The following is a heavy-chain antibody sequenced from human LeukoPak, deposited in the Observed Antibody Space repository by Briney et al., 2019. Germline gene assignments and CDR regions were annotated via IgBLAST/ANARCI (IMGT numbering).Heavy chain of an antibody. V-gene: IGHV1-46*01. CDR2: INPSGGST. J-gene: IGHJ4*02. Sequence: ASVKVSXKTSGYTFTSYYMHWVRQAPGQGLEWMGIINPSGGSTSYAQKFQGRVTMTRDTSTSTVYMELSSLRSEDTAVYYCARGPVLRFLEWSNDLKNYFDYWGQGTLVTVSS. CDR1: GYTFTSYY. CDR3: ARGPVLRFLEWSNDLKNYFDY. D-gene: IGHD3-3*01.